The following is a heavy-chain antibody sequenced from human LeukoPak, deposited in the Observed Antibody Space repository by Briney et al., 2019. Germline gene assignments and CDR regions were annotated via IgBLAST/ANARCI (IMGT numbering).Heavy chain of an antibody. CDR1: GFTFSSYW. V-gene: IGHV3-74*01. D-gene: IGHD3-22*01. Sequence: GGSLRLSCAASGFTFSSYWMRWVRQAPGKGLVWVSRINSDGSSTSYADSVKGRFTISRDNAKNTLFLQMNSLRAEDTAVYYCARHYDGRGSFDYWGQGTLVTVSS. CDR3: ARHYDGRGSFDY. CDR2: INSDGSST. J-gene: IGHJ4*02.